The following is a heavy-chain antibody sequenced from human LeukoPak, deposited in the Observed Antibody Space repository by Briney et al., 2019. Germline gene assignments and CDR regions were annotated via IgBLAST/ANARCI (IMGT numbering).Heavy chain of an antibody. CDR1: GFTFSSFG. D-gene: IGHD1-26*01. J-gene: IGHJ5*02. CDR3: AKKRGAAFYNWFDP. Sequence: GGSLRLSCAASGFTFSSFGMHWARQAPRKGLEWVAYIRYDGSNKNYADSLEGRFTISRDNSKNALYLQIDSLRPEDTAVYYCAKKRGAAFYNWFDPWGQGALVTVSS. V-gene: IGHV3-30*02. CDR2: IRYDGSNK.